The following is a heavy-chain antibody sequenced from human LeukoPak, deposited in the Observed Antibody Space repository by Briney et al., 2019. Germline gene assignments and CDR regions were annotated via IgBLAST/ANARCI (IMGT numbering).Heavy chain of an antibody. CDR3: ARVLSWGACSSTSCYRGNWFDP. CDR1: GGSFSGYY. D-gene: IGHD2-2*02. V-gene: IGHV4-34*01. CDR2: INHSGST. Sequence: PSETLSLTCAVYGGSFSGYYWSWIRQPPGKGLEWIGEINHSGSTNYNPSLKSRVTISVDTSKNQFSLKLSSVTAADTAVYYCARVLSWGACSSTSCYRGNWFDPWGQGTLVTVSS. J-gene: IGHJ5*02.